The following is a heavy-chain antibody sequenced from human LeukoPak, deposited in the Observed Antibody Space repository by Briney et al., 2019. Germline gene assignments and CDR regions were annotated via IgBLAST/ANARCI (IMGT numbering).Heavy chain of an antibody. V-gene: IGHV4-59*01. Sequence: SETLSLTCTVSDGSISDYYRGWIRQPPGKGLEWIGYFHNSGTSTYNPSLKSRVTISVDTSKNQFSLKLSSVTAADTAVYYCARVIAAAHNWFDPWGQGTLVTVSS. J-gene: IGHJ5*02. D-gene: IGHD6-13*01. CDR1: DGSISDYY. CDR2: FHNSGTS. CDR3: ARVIAAAHNWFDP.